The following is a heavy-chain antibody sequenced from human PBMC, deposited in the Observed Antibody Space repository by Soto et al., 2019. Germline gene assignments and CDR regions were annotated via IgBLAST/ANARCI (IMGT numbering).Heavy chain of an antibody. CDR2: ISTTGGST. CDR1: GFIFSSHS. V-gene: IGHV3-64*02. D-gene: IGHD3-10*01. J-gene: IGHJ6*03. Sequence: GGSLRLSCAASGFIFSSHSRHWVRQAPGKGLEYVSAISTTGGSTFYADSVKGRFTISRDNSKNTVYLHMGSLRAEDMAVYYCARGDVRYYYYMDVWGKGTTVTVSS. CDR3: ARGDVRYYYYMDV.